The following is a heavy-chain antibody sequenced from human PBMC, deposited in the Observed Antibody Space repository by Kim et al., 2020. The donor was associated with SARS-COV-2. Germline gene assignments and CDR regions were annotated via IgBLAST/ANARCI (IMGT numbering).Heavy chain of an antibody. Sequence: ASVKVSCKASGYTFTSYAMHWVRQAPGQRLEWMGWINAGNGNTKYSHKFQGRVTITRDTSASTAYMELSSLRSEDTAVYYCARDWATRIFDYWGQGTLVT. J-gene: IGHJ4*02. V-gene: IGHV1-3*01. CDR3: ARDWATRIFDY. CDR1: GYTFTSYA. CDR2: INAGNGNT. D-gene: IGHD2-2*01.